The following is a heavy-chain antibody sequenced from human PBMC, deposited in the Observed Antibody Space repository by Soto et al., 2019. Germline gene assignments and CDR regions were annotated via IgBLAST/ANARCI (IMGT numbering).Heavy chain of an antibody. Sequence: PSETLSLTCTVSGGSISNFYWSWVRQPAGKGLEWIGRMYPSGSGSTNYNPSLKSRVTMSADTSKNQFSLKLSSLTAADTAVYYCARELRGRPFNELWGQGTLVTVSS. D-gene: IGHD5-12*01. V-gene: IGHV4-4*07. CDR3: ARELRGRPFNEL. CDR2: MYPSGSGST. J-gene: IGHJ4*02. CDR1: GGSISNFY.